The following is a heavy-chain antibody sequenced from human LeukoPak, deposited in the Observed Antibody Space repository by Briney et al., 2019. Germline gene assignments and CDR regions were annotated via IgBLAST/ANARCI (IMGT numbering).Heavy chain of an antibody. CDR2: INAGNGNT. J-gene: IGHJ3*02. V-gene: IGHV1-3*01. D-gene: IGHD1-26*01. Sequence: ASVKVSCKASGYTFTSYAMHLVRQAPGQRLELMGCINAGNGNTKNSQKFHGRVTITRDTSASTAYMELSSLRSEDTAVYYCASEYSGSYYAFDIWGQGTMVTVSS. CDR1: GYTFTSYA. CDR3: ASEYSGSYYAFDI.